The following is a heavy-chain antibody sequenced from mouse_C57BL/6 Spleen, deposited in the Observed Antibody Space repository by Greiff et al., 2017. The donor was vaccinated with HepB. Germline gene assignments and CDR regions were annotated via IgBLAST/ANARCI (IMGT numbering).Heavy chain of an antibody. CDR3: ARRTGTKAMDY. CDR2: IDPSDSYT. Sequence: VQLQQSGAELVKPGASVKLSCKASGYTFTSYWMQWVKQRPGQGLEWIGEIDPSDSYTNYNQKFKGKATLTVDTSSSTAYMQLSSLTSADSAVYYCARRTGTKAMDYWGQGTSVTVSS. V-gene: IGHV1-50*01. D-gene: IGHD4-1*01. J-gene: IGHJ4*01. CDR1: GYTFTSYW.